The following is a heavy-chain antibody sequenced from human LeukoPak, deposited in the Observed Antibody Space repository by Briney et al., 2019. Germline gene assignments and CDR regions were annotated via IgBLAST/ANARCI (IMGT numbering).Heavy chain of an antibody. D-gene: IGHD4-23*01. CDR1: GFTLSSYA. Sequence: PGGSLRLSCVASGFTLSSYAMSWVRQAPGKGLEGVSAISGSSGSTYYADSVKGRFTISRDNSKNTLYLQMNSLRAEDTAVYYCAKGSGNSWHFDYWGQGTLVTVSS. V-gene: IGHV3-23*01. CDR3: AKGSGNSWHFDY. CDR2: ISGSSGST. J-gene: IGHJ4*02.